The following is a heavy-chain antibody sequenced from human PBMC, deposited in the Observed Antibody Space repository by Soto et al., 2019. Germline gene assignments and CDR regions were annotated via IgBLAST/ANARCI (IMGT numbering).Heavy chain of an antibody. CDR2: IIPIFGTA. Sequence: SVKVSCKASGGTFSSYAISWVRQAPGQGLEWMGGIIPIFGTANYAQKFQGRVTITADESTSTAYMELSSLRSEDTAVYYCARGLYYYDSSGYYLGVLRAYAFDIWGQGTMVTVSS. D-gene: IGHD3-22*01. CDR3: ARGLYYYDSSGYYLGVLRAYAFDI. J-gene: IGHJ3*02. V-gene: IGHV1-69*13. CDR1: GGTFSSYA.